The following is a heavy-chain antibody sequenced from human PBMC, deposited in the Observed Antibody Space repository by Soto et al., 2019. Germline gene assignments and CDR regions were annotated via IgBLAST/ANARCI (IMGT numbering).Heavy chain of an antibody. V-gene: IGHV4-59*01. J-gene: IGHJ4*02. CDR3: ASRHGGNLAY. CDR1: GGSIISYY. Sequence: SETLSLTCSVSGGSIISYYWSWIRQPPGKGLEWIGYIYYSGSTNYNPSLKSRVTISVDTSKNQFSLKLSSVTAADTAVYYCASRHGGNLAYWAQGTLVIVSS. CDR2: IYYSGST.